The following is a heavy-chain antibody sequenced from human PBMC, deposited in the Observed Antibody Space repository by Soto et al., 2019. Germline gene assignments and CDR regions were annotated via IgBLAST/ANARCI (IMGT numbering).Heavy chain of an antibody. CDR2: IKSKTDGGTT. CDR1: GFTFSNVW. CDR3: TPGSVKGAFDI. Sequence: LRLSCAASGFTFSNVWMSWVRQAPGKGLEWVGRIKSKTDGGTTDYAALVKGRFTISRDDSINTLYLQMNSLKTEDTAVYYCTPGSVKGAFDIWGQGTMVTVSS. V-gene: IGHV3-15*01. D-gene: IGHD4-17*01. J-gene: IGHJ3*02.